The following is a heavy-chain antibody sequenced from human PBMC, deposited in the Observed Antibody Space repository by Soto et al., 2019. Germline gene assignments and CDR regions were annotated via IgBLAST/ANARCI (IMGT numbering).Heavy chain of an antibody. CDR2: ISFDGSNK. V-gene: IGHV3-30*04. Sequence: PGGSLRLSCAASGFTFSSYAMHWVRQAPGKGLGWLAVISFDGSNKYYADSVKGRFTISRDNSRNTLYLQMNSLRAEDTAVYYCVKERMEQYQLLPFFDYWGQGALVTVSS. CDR1: GFTFSSYA. J-gene: IGHJ4*02. CDR3: VKERMEQYQLLPFFDY. D-gene: IGHD2-2*01.